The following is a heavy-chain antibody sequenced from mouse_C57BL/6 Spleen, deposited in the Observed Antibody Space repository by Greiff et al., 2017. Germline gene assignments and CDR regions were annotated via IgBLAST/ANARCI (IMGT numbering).Heavy chain of an antibody. V-gene: IGHV1-64*01. CDR2: IHPNSGST. J-gene: IGHJ2*01. CDR3: ARLDSSCYVPLDY. Sequence: QVQLQQSGAELVKPGASVKLSCKASGYTFTSYWMHWVKQRPGQGLEWIGMIHPNSGSTNYNEKFKSKATLTVDKSSSTAYMQLSSLTSEDSAVYYCARLDSSCYVPLDYWGQGTTLTVSS. D-gene: IGHD3-2*02. CDR1: GYTFTSYW.